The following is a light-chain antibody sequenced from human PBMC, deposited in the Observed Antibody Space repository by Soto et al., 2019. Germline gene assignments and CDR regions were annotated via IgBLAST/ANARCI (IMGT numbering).Light chain of an antibody. CDR2: AAS. Sequence: DIQMTQSPSSLSASVGDRVSITCRASQSISSYLNWYQQKPGKAPNLLIYAASSLQSGVPSRFSGSGSRTDFTLTISSLQPEDFATYYCQQSYSTPWTLGQGTKVEIK. V-gene: IGKV1-39*01. J-gene: IGKJ1*01. CDR1: QSISSY. CDR3: QQSYSTPWT.